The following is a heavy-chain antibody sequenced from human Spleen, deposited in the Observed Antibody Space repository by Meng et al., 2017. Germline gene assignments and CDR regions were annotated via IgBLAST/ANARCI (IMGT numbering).Heavy chain of an antibody. V-gene: IGHV3-21*04. CDR3: SGHIDY. Sequence: GESLKISCAASGFTFSSYAMTWVRQAPGKGLEWVSSITSSRSYIYYADSVRGRFTISRDDAKNSLYLQMNSLKTEDTAVYYCSGHIDYWGQGTLVTVSS. CDR1: GFTFSSYA. J-gene: IGHJ4*02. D-gene: IGHD5-12*01. CDR2: ITSSRSYI.